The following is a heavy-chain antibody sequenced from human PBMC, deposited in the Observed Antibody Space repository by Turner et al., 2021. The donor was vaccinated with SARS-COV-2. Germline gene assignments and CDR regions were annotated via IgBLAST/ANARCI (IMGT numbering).Heavy chain of an antibody. D-gene: IGHD3-3*01. CDR2: IYYSGST. CDR3: ACGYYSRGDY. CDR1: GGSISSTSYY. J-gene: IGHJ4*02. V-gene: IGHV4-39*01. Sequence: QLQLQESGPGLVKPSETLSLTCTVSGGSISSTSYYWGWIRQPPGKGLEWIGSIYYSGSTYYNPSLKCRVTISADTTKNQFSLKLSSVTAADTAVYYCACGYYSRGDYWGQGTLVTVSS.